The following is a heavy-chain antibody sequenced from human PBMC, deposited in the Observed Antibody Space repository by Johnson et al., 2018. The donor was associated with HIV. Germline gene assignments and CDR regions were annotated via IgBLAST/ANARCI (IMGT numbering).Heavy chain of an antibody. CDR3: AKSIAAAGTNAFDI. V-gene: IGHV3-30*18. D-gene: IGHD6-13*01. CDR2: ISYDGSNK. CDR1: GFTFSSYG. Sequence: QVQLVESGGGVVQPGRSLRLSCAASGFTFSSYGMHWVRQAPGKGLEWVAVISYDGSNKYYADSVKGRFTISRDNSKNTLYLQMNSLRAEDTAGYFCAKSIAAAGTNAFDIWGQGTMVTVSS. J-gene: IGHJ3*02.